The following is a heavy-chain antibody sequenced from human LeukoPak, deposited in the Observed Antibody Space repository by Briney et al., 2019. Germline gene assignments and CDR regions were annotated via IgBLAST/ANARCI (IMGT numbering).Heavy chain of an antibody. Sequence: GGSLRLSCAASGFTFSTYAMHWVRQAPGKGLEWVAVIAYGGSNTNYADSVKGRFTISRDNPKNTLYLQMNSLRAEDTAVYFCAKRGVVIRVILVGFHKEAYYFDSWGQGALVTVSS. CDR3: AKRGVVIRVILVGFHKEAYYFDS. J-gene: IGHJ4*02. CDR2: IAYGGSNT. CDR1: GFTFSTYA. D-gene: IGHD3-22*01. V-gene: IGHV3-30*07.